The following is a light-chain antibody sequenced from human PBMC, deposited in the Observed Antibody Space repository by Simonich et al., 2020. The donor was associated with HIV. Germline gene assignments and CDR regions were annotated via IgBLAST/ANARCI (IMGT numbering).Light chain of an antibody. J-gene: IGKJ2*01. CDR1: QGISSY. CDR3: QQSYSTPST. V-gene: IGKV1-9*01. CDR2: DAS. Sequence: DIQLTQSPSFLSASVGDRLTITCRARQGISSYLAWYQQKPGKAPKLLIYDASTMQSGVPSRFSGSGSGTEFTLTIGSLQPEDFATYYCQQSYSTPSTFGQGTKLEIK.